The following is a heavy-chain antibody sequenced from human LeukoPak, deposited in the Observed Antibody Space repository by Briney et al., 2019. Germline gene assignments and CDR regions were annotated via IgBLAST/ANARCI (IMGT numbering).Heavy chain of an antibody. CDR2: IYHSGTT. J-gene: IGHJ4*02. CDR3: ARGGGVIVPFDY. CDR1: GVAINVYY. V-gene: IGHV4-59*12. Sequence: PSETLSLTCSVSGVAINVYYWNWIRQPPGKGLEWIGYIYHSGTTNYNPSLQSRVTISMDTSKNQFSLKLTSVTAADTAVYYCARGGGVIVPFDYWGQGTLVTVSS. D-gene: IGHD3-16*02.